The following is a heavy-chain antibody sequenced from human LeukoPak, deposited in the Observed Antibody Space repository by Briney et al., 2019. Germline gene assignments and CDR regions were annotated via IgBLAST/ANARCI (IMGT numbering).Heavy chain of an antibody. Sequence: ASVKVSCKVSGYTLTELSMHWVRQAPGKGLEWMGGFDPEDGETIYAQKFQGRVTMTEDTSTDTAYMELSSLRPEDTAVYYCATPHNYYGSGSYYNWGQGTLVTVSS. CDR1: GYTLTELS. D-gene: IGHD3-10*01. CDR2: FDPEDGET. CDR3: ATPHNYYGSGSYYN. V-gene: IGHV1-24*01. J-gene: IGHJ4*02.